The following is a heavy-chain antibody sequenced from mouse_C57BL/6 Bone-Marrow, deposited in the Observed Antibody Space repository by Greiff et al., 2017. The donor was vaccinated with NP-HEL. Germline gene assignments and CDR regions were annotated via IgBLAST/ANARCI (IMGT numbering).Heavy chain of an antibody. Sequence: QVQLQQPGAELVMPGASVKLSCKASGYTFTSYWMHWVKQRPGQGLEWIGEIDPSDSYTNYNQKFKGKSTLTVDKSSSTAYMQLSSLTSADSAVYYCAKSLRDYGIGGWGHSTTLTVSS. V-gene: IGHV1-69*01. J-gene: IGHJ2*01. D-gene: IGHD2-4*01. CDR3: AKSLRDYGIGG. CDR1: GYTFTSYW. CDR2: IDPSDSYT.